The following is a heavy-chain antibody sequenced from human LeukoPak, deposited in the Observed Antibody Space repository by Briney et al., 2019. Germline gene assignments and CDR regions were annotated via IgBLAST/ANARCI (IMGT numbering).Heavy chain of an antibody. CDR2: IHYSGST. J-gene: IGHJ6*03. V-gene: IGHV4-39*01. CDR3: ARHPDYHPGGYYMDV. CDR1: SGSIISNNDY. Sequence: SETLSLTCSVSSGSIISNNDYWGWIRQPPGKGLEWIATIHYSGSTYYNPSLKSRVTISVDTSKNQFSLKLSSVTAADTAVYYCARHPDYHPGGYYMDVWGKGTTVTISS. D-gene: IGHD4-11*01.